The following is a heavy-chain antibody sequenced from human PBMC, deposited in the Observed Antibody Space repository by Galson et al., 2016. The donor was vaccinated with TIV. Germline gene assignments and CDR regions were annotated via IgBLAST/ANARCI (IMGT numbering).Heavy chain of an antibody. V-gene: IGHV3-66*02. CDR2: IDSDGST. Sequence: SLRLSCAASGLSVSDNHMTWARQAPGKGLEWVALIDSDGSTIHADSVKVRFTVSRDNSTNMVYLQMNSLRPEDTAVYFCARERRHCGNECFLRYYYGMDAWGQGTTVTVSS. CDR1: GLSVSDNH. J-gene: IGHJ6*02. CDR3: ARERRHCGNECFLRYYYGMDA. D-gene: IGHD2-21*01.